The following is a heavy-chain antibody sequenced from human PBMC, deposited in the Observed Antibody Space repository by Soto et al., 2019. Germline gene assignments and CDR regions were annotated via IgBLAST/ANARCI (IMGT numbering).Heavy chain of an antibody. J-gene: IGHJ4*02. CDR2: IKEDGREM. D-gene: IGHD7-27*01. V-gene: IGHV3-7*03. Sequence: EVQLVESGGGLVQPGGSLRLACAASGFNFGSYWMNWVRQGPGKGLEWVANIKEDGREMYYVDSVNGRFTVSRDNAKNSLYLQMDRLRAEDTALYYCARGTPTPGVDYWGQGNLVTVSS. CDR3: ARGTPTPGVDY. CDR1: GFNFGSYW.